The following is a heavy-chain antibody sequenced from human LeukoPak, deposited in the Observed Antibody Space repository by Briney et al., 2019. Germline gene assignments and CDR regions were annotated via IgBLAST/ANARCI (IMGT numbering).Heavy chain of an antibody. D-gene: IGHD2-8*01. CDR1: GASMSGQY. CDR3: ARHLNGGTHPLDN. J-gene: IGHJ4*02. CDR2: IHYDGRT. V-gene: IGHV4-59*08. Sequence: SETLSLTCTVSGASMSGQYWSWIRQAPGEGLEWIAWIHYDGRTNYNPSLKSRLSLSVDTSTNQFSLSLNSVTAADTAVYFCARHLNGGTHPLDNWGPGIPVIVSP.